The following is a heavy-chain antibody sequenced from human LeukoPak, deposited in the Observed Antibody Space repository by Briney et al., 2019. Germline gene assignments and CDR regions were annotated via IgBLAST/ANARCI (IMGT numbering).Heavy chain of an antibody. J-gene: IGHJ3*02. CDR1: QFNFNNFG. V-gene: IGHV3-23*01. CDR3: AKDPNGDFIGTFDI. Sequence: GGSLRLSCGTSQFNFNNFGMTWVRQAPGKGLEWVSSIGGNGGNIQYADSVRGRFAISRDNSKNTLYLQMNSLRAEDTALYYCAKDPNGDFIGTFDIWSQGTMVTVSS. D-gene: IGHD4-17*01. CDR2: IGGNGGNI.